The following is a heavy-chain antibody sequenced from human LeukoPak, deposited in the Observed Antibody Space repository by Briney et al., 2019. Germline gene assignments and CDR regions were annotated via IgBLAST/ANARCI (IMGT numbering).Heavy chain of an antibody. Sequence: GASVKVSCRASGGTFSSYAISWVRQAPGQGLVWMGRIIPILYTAKYAQKFQGRVTITTDESTSTAYMELSSLKSDDTAVYYCARDKVRGSWFDPWGQGTPVTVSS. V-gene: IGHV1-69*05. CDR2: IIPILYTA. CDR1: GGTFSSYA. CDR3: ARDKVRGSWFDP. J-gene: IGHJ5*02. D-gene: IGHD3-16*01.